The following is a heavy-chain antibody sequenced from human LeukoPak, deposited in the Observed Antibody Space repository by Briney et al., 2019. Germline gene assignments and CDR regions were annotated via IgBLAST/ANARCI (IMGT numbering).Heavy chain of an antibody. CDR3: ARGGSAAKYYFDS. CDR1: NDSISPLY. CDR2: IFYSGTT. Sequence: SETLSLTCTISNDSISPLYWGWIRQPPGKGLEFIGYIFYSGTTNFNPSLKSRVTLSVDTSKNQFSLRLNSVTAADTAVYYCARGGSAAKYYFDSWGQGTLVTVSS. J-gene: IGHJ4*02. D-gene: IGHD6-13*01. V-gene: IGHV4-59*11.